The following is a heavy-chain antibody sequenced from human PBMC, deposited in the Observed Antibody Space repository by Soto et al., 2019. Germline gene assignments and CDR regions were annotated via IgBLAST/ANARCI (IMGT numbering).Heavy chain of an antibody. D-gene: IGHD5-12*01. CDR3: VTQADSGYAIFNY. CDR1: GFTFSNYN. V-gene: IGHV3-48*02. Sequence: EVQLVESGGGLVQPGGSLRLSCAASGFTFSNYNINWVRQAPGKGLEWVSFITSSSSTVYYADSIRGRFTIPRDNAKNSLYLQMDSLRNEDTAVYYCVTQADSGYAIFNYWGQGTLVTVSS. CDR2: ITSSSSTV. J-gene: IGHJ4*02.